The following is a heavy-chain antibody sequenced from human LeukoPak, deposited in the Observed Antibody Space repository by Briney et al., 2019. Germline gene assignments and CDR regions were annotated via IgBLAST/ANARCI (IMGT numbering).Heavy chain of an antibody. J-gene: IGHJ4*02. CDR2: ISSSSSYI. CDR1: GFTFSSYS. Sequence: GGSLRLSCAASGFTFSSYSMNWVRQAPGKGLEWVSSISSSSSYIYYADLVKGRFTISRDNAKNSLYLQMNSLRAEDTAVYYCATNSGSPGGYWGQGTLVTVSS. CDR3: ATNSGSPGGY. V-gene: IGHV3-21*01. D-gene: IGHD1-26*01.